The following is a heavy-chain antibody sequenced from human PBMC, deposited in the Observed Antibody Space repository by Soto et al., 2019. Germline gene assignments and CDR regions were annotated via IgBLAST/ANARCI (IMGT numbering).Heavy chain of an antibody. CDR1: RFTFSSYN. CDR3: ARRAGDYPYYYGMDV. D-gene: IGHD4-17*01. J-gene: IGHJ6*02. Sequence: GSLRLSCAASRFTFSSYNMNWVRQAPGKGLEWVSYISSSSSAIYYADSVRGRFTISRDNAKNSLYLQMNSLRDEDTAVYYCARRAGDYPYYYGMDVWGQGTTVTVSS. CDR2: ISSSSSAI. V-gene: IGHV3-48*02.